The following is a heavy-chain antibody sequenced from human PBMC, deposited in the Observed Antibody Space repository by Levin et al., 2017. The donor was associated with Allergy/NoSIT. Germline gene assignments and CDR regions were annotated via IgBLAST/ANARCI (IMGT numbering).Heavy chain of an antibody. Sequence: GESLKISCAASGFTFSSYGMHWVRQAPGKGLEWVAVISYDGSNKYYADSVKGRFTISRDNSKNTLYLQMNSLRAEDTAVYYCAKDQSGYDYREDYWGQGTLVTVSS. CDR3: AKDQSGYDYREDY. J-gene: IGHJ4*02. D-gene: IGHD5-12*01. V-gene: IGHV3-30*18. CDR2: ISYDGSNK. CDR1: GFTFSSYG.